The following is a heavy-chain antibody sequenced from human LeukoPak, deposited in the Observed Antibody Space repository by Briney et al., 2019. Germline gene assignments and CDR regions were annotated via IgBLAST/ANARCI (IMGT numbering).Heavy chain of an antibody. V-gene: IGHV3-7*01. CDR2: IKQDGSEK. Sequence: PEGSLRLSCAASGFTFSSYWMSWVRQAPGKGLEWVANIKQDGSEKYYVDSVKGRFTISRDNAKNSLYLQMNSLRAEDTAVYYCASNTIFGDYFDYWGQGTLVTVSS. CDR3: ASNTIFGDYFDY. J-gene: IGHJ4*02. D-gene: IGHD3-3*01. CDR1: GFTFSSYW.